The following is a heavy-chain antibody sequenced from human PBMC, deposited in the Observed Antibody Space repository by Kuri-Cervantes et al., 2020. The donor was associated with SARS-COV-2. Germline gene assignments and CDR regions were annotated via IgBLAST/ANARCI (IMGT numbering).Heavy chain of an antibody. Sequence: SCTISGGSISRGDYFWSWIRQPPGKGLEWIGYIYYSGRTYYNPSLRSRIAMSVDTSSNQFSLKLSSVTAADTAVYYCARGSYYDSGSYYNRKFDYWGQGMLVTVSS. CDR3: ARGSYYDSGSYYNRKFDY. CDR2: IYYSGRT. D-gene: IGHD3-10*01. V-gene: IGHV4-30-4*08. CDR1: GGSISRGDYF. J-gene: IGHJ4*02.